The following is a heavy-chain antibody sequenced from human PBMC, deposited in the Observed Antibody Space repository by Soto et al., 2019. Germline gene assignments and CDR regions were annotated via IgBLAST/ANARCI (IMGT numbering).Heavy chain of an antibody. D-gene: IGHD1-7*01. Sequence: GGSLRLSCAASGFTFSSYGMHWVRQAPGKGLEWVAVIWYDGSNKYYADSVKGRFTISRDNSKNTLYLQMNSLRAEDTAVYYCAIFKWNYSVGASTRHDYWGQGTLVTVSS. CDR1: GFTFSSYG. J-gene: IGHJ4*02. V-gene: IGHV3-33*01. CDR2: IWYDGSNK. CDR3: AIFKWNYSVGASTRHDY.